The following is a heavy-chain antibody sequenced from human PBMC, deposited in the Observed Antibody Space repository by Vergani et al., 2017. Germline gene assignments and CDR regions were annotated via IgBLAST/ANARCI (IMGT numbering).Heavy chain of an antibody. J-gene: IGHJ4*02. D-gene: IGHD6-13*01. CDR2: FSGSGGST. CDR3: AKIAAAGEVFDY. Sequence: EVQLLESGGGLVQPGGSLRLSCAASGFTFRSYAMTWVRQAPGKGLEWVSAFSGSGGSTYYADSVKGRFTISRDTSKNTLYLQMKSLRAEDTAVYYCAKIAAAGEVFDYGGEGTLVTVSS. V-gene: IGHV3-23*01. CDR1: GFTFRSYA.